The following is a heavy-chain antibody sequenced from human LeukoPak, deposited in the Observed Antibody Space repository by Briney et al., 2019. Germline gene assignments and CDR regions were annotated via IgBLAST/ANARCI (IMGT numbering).Heavy chain of an antibody. Sequence: GGSLRLSCAASGFTFSDSYMTWLRQAPGKGLEWVSYISNSGSSIYYADSVKGRFTISRDNAKNTLYLQMNSLRADDTAVYYCVRALVGGGDYWGQGTLVTVSS. V-gene: IGHV3-11*04. CDR3: VRALVGGGDY. J-gene: IGHJ4*02. D-gene: IGHD1-26*01. CDR1: GFTFSDSY. CDR2: ISNSGSSI.